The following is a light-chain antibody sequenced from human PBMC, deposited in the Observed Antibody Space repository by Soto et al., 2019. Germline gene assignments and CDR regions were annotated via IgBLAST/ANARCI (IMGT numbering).Light chain of an antibody. CDR2: NNN. V-gene: IGLV1-47*02. CDR3: SSWYDRRGAVM. CDR1: SSNIGGTNY. Sequence: QSVLTQPPSASGTPGQRVFISCSGSSSNIGGTNYVYWYQQLPGAAPKLLMHNNNLRPSGVPERISGSKSGTSASLAISGLRSADEAVYYCSSWYDRRGAVMFGGGTKLTVL. J-gene: IGLJ3*02.